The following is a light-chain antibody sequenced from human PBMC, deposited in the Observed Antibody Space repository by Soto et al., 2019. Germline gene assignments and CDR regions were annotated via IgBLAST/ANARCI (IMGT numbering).Light chain of an antibody. J-gene: IGLJ1*01. Sequence: QSVLTQPHSASGTPGQKVTISCSGSSSNIGTYSVSWYQQFPGTATRLLIDSDNQRPSGVTDRFSASKSGASASLAISGLQSEDEADFYCAAWDDSLNGCVFGTGTKVTV. CDR1: SSNIGTYS. CDR2: SDN. CDR3: AAWDDSLNGCV. V-gene: IGLV1-44*01.